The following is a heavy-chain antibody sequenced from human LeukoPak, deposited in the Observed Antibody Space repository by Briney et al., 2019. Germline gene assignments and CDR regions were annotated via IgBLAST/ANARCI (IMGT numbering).Heavy chain of an antibody. V-gene: IGHV3-74*01. D-gene: IGHD6-19*01. J-gene: IGHJ4*02. CDR1: GFTFSSYW. CDR3: ARAVAVAGTDY. Sequence: PGGSLRLSCAASGFTFSSYWMHWVRQAPGKGLVWIARINSDGYSISYADSVKGRFTTSRDNTKNTLYLQMNSLRAEDTAVYYCARAVAVAGTDYWGQGILVTVSS. CDR2: INSDGYSI.